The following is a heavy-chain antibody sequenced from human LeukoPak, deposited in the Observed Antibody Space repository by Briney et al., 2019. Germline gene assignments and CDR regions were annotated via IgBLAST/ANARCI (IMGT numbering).Heavy chain of an antibody. J-gene: IGHJ4*02. CDR1: GLTFSNAW. D-gene: IGHD2-21*02. CDR2: IKRKSDGGTT. V-gene: IGHV3-15*01. CDR3: TTFCGGDCRSTPDY. Sequence: GGSLRLSCAASGLTFSNAWMSWVRQAPGKGLEWVGRIKRKSDGGTTDYAAPVKGRFTISRDDSKNTLYLQMNSLKTEDTAVYYCTTFCGGDCRSTPDYWGQGTLVTVSS.